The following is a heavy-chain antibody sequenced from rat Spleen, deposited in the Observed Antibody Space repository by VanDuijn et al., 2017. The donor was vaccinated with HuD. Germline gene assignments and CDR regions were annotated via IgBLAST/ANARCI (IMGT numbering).Heavy chain of an antibody. Sequence: VQLVESGGGLVQPGKSLKLSCSASGFTFSSYGMHWIRQAPGKGLDWVAYISSSSGTVYADAVKGRFTISRDNAKNTLYLQLNSLKSEDTAIYYCAKDDAQNWGQGVMVTVSS. V-gene: IGHV5-62*01. CDR2: ISSSSGT. CDR1: GFTFSSYG. CDR3: AKDDAQN. D-gene: IGHD1-12*01. J-gene: IGHJ2*01.